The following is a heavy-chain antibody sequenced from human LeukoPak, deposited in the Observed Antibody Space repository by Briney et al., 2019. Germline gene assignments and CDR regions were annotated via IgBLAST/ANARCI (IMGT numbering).Heavy chain of an antibody. V-gene: IGHV1-18*04. Sequence: ASVKVSCKASGYTFTRYGISCVRQAPGQGLEWMGWISAYNGNTNYAQKLQGRVTMTTDTSTSTAYMELRSLRSDDTAVYYCARDSRLYYDILTLSAFDIWGQGTMVTVSS. CDR1: GYTFTRYG. J-gene: IGHJ3*02. CDR2: ISAYNGNT. CDR3: ARDSRLYYDILTLSAFDI. D-gene: IGHD3-9*01.